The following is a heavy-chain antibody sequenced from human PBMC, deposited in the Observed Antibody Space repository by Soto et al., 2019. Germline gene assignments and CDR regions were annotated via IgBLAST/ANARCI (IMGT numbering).Heavy chain of an antibody. D-gene: IGHD3-10*01. J-gene: IGHJ4*02. CDR1: CFTFSNYG. Sequence: LSLSFAASCFTFSNYGMHLVRQAPGKGLEWVAIIWYDGSNKYYADSVKGRFTISRDNSKNTVYLQMNSLRAEDTAMYYCAAGEPLNYRGQGTLVTVSS. CDR3: AAGEPLNY. CDR2: IWYDGSNK. V-gene: IGHV3-33*01.